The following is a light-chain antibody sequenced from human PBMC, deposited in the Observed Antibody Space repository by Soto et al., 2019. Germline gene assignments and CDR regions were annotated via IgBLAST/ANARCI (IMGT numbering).Light chain of an antibody. J-gene: IGKJ1*01. V-gene: IGKV3-15*01. CDR1: QSVSRN. Sequence: EIVMTQSPATLSVSPGERATLSCRASQSVSRNLAWYQQKPGQAASLLFYGASTRATGIPGRFSGSGSGTEFTLTISSLQSEDFAVYYCQQRSNWPPWTFGQATKVDIK. CDR2: GAS. CDR3: QQRSNWPPWT.